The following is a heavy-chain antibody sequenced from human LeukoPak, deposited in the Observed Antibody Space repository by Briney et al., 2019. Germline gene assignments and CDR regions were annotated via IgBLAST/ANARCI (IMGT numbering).Heavy chain of an antibody. J-gene: IGHJ4*02. CDR1: GFTFSTYA. Sequence: GGSLRLSCAASGFTFSTYAMSWVRQAPGKGLEWVSVISGSGGSTYYADSVKGRFTISRDNSKNTLYLQMNSLRVEDTAVYYCAKRGYDSSGYYGYFDYWGQRTLVTVSS. CDR3: AKRGYDSSGYYGYFDY. V-gene: IGHV3-23*01. D-gene: IGHD3-22*01. CDR2: ISGSGGST.